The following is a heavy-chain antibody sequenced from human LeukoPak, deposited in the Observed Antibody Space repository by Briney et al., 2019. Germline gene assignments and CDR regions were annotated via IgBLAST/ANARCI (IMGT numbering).Heavy chain of an antibody. Sequence: ASVKVSCKASGYTFTSYGISWVRQAPGQGLEWMGWISAYNGNTNYAQKLQGRVTMTTDTSTSTVYMEPSRLTSDDTAVYYCARYSYGTNSDASDLWGRGTIVTVSS. CDR3: ARYSYGTNSDASDL. CDR1: GYTFTSYG. V-gene: IGHV1-18*01. CDR2: ISAYNGNT. D-gene: IGHD4-23*01. J-gene: IGHJ3*01.